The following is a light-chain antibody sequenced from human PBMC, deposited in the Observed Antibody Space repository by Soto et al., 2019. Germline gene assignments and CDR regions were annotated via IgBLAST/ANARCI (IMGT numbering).Light chain of an antibody. V-gene: IGKV3-15*01. J-gene: IGKJ2*02. Sequence: EIVLTQSPATLSVSPGDRVTLSCRASESLFGFLAWYQQKPGQSPRLLIYGGSTRATGIPARFSGSGSATDFTLILSSLQSEDFAVYFCQSYNDWHCASGLGTKLEI. CDR2: GGS. CDR1: ESLFGF. CDR3: QSYNDWHCA.